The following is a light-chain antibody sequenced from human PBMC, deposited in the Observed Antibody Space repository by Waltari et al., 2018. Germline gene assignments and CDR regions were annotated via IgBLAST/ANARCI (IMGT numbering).Light chain of an antibody. CDR2: EVS. J-gene: IGLJ3*02. Sequence: QSALTQPPSASGSPGPAVTISCTGTSSDVGGYTYVSWYQQHPGKAPKLMIYEVSKRPSGVPDRFSGSKSGNTASLTVSGLQAEDEADYYCSSYAGSNSWVFGGGTKLTVL. CDR1: SSDVGGYTY. V-gene: IGLV2-8*01. CDR3: SSYAGSNSWV.